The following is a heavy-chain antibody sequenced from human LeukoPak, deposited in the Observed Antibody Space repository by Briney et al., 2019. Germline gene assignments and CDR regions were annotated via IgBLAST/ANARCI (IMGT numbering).Heavy chain of an antibody. V-gene: IGHV3-74*01. J-gene: IGHJ5*02. Sequence: PGGSLRLSCVASGFTFSHYWMLWVRQAPGKGLMWVSLISTDGKSTRYAESVKGRFTISRDNSKNTLYVQMNSLRAEDTAVYYCARGSYDFWSGYYHWGQGTLVTVSS. CDR1: GFTFSHYW. D-gene: IGHD3-3*01. CDR3: ARGSYDFWSGYYH. CDR2: ISTDGKST.